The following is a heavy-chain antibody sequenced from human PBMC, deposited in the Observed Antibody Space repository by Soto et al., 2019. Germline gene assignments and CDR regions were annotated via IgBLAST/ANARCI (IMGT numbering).Heavy chain of an antibody. CDR1: GFTFSSYG. CDR2: ISYDGSNK. V-gene: IGHV3-30*18. Sequence: QVQLVESGGGVVQPGRSLRLSCAASGFTFSSYGMHWVRQAPGKGLEWVAVISYDGSNKYYADSVKGRFTISRDNSKNTLYLQMNSLRAEDTAVYYCAKGRSGSYYGAFDIWGQGTMVTVSS. J-gene: IGHJ3*02. CDR3: AKGRSGSYYGAFDI. D-gene: IGHD1-26*01.